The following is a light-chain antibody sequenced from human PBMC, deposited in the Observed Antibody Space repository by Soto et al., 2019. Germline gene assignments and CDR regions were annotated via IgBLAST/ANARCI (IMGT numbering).Light chain of an antibody. V-gene: IGKV3-15*01. CDR1: QSVSNN. CDR2: GPS. J-gene: IGKJ1*01. CDR3: HQYNDWPPA. Sequence: IVVTQSPATLSVSPGDRATLSCRASQSVSNNLAWYHQKPGQAPRLLIYGPSNRASGIPARFSGSGYGREFTLTISSLQSDDYGLYYCHQYNDWPPAFGQGTKVDIK.